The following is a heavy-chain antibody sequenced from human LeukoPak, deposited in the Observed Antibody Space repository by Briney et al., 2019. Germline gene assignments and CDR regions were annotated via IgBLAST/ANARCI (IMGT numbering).Heavy chain of an antibody. V-gene: IGHV5-51*01. CDR1: GYSFTSYW. D-gene: IGHD6-13*01. CDR3: ARLLMEQQLVLDY. Sequence: GESLKISCKGSGYSFTSYWIGWVRQMPGKGLEWMGIIYPGDSDTRYSPSFQGQVTISADKSISTAYLQWSGLKASDTAMYYCARLLMEQQLVLDYWGQGTLVTVSS. CDR2: IYPGDSDT. J-gene: IGHJ4*02.